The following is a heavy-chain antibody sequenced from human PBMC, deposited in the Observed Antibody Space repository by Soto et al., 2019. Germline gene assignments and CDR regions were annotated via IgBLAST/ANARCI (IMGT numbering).Heavy chain of an antibody. D-gene: IGHD2-21*02. Sequence: PGGSLRLSCAASGCTFSSYSMNWVRQAPGKGLEWVSSISSSSSYIYYADSVKGRFTISRDNAKNSLYLQMNSLRAEDTAVYYCATDVVVTAIRPRRTPRLFDYWGQGTLVTVSS. CDR2: ISSSSSYI. V-gene: IGHV3-21*01. J-gene: IGHJ4*02. CDR1: GCTFSSYS. CDR3: ATDVVVTAIRPRRTPRLFDY.